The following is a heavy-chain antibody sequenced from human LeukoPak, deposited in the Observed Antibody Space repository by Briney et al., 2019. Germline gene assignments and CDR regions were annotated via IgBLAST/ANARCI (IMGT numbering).Heavy chain of an antibody. CDR3: AKDLTSLFLASDV. J-gene: IGHJ3*01. CDR1: GFIFSSSE. D-gene: IGHD2-21*02. Sequence: PGGSLRLSCAASGFIFSSSEMNWVRQAPGKGLEWLSYSSSSGSSGSTIYYADSVKGRFTISRDSSKNTLYLQMNSLRPEDTAVYSCAKDLTSLFLASDVWGLGTMVTVSS. CDR2: SSSSGSSGSTI. V-gene: IGHV3-48*03.